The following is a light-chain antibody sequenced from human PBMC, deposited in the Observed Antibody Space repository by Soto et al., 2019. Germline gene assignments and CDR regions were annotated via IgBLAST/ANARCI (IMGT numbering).Light chain of an antibody. Sequence: DIQMTQSPSSLSASVGDRVTITCRASQSISSYLNWYQQKPGKAPKLLIYAASSLQSGVPSRFSGSGSGTDFTLTISSLQPEDFAPYYCQQSYSTPMYTFGQGTKLEIK. V-gene: IGKV1-39*01. J-gene: IGKJ2*01. CDR2: AAS. CDR1: QSISSY. CDR3: QQSYSTPMYT.